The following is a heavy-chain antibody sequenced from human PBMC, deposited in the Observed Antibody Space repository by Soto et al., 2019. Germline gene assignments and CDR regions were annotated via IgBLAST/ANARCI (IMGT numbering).Heavy chain of an antibody. CDR2: ISAYNGNT. Sequence: QVQLVQSGAEVKKPGASVKVSCKASGYTFTSYGISWVRQAPGQGLEWMGWISAYNGNTNYAQKLQGRVTMTTDTSTSTAYMELRSLRSDDTAVYYCAREEYSSGWYPYYYYGMDVWGQGTTVTVSS. CDR1: GYTFTSYG. J-gene: IGHJ6*02. V-gene: IGHV1-18*01. D-gene: IGHD6-19*01. CDR3: AREEYSSGWYPYYYYGMDV.